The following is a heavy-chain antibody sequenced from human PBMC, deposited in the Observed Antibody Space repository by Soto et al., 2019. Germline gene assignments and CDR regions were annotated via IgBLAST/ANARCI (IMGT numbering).Heavy chain of an antibody. CDR3: AKPRMSGPYYYMDV. J-gene: IGHJ6*03. CDR2: ISGSGGST. V-gene: IGHV3-23*01. CDR1: GFTFSSYA. D-gene: IGHD3-10*01. Sequence: GGSLRLSCAASGFTFSSYAMSWLRQAPGKGLEWVSAISGSGGSTYYADSVKGRFTISRDNSKNTLYLQMNSLRAEDTAVYYCAKPRMSGPYYYMDVWGKGTTVTVS.